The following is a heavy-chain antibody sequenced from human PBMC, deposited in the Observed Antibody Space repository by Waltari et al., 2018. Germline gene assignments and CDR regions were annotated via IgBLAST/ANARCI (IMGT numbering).Heavy chain of an antibody. CDR2: IYSGGSP. CDR1: GGSISTYY. Sequence: QVQLQESGPGLVKPSETLSLTCTVSGGSISTYYWSWIRQPAGKGLEWIGRIYSGGSPNYNPSLKSRVIMSVDTSKNQFSLKLSSVTAADTAVYYCAREGGYSNYRGWFDSWGQGTLVTVSS. CDR3: AREGGYSNYRGWFDS. J-gene: IGHJ5*01. V-gene: IGHV4-4*07. D-gene: IGHD4-4*01.